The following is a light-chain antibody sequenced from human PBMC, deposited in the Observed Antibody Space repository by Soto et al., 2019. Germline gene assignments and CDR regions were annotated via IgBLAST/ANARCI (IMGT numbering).Light chain of an antibody. CDR2: DVS. CDR1: SSDVGGYDF. Sequence: QSALTQPASVSGSPGQSITISCTGSSSDVGGYDFVSWYQHHPGTAPRLMIFDVSNRPSAVSDRFSGSKSGNTASLTISGLQAEDEADYYCASYTSRRTVVFGGGTKLTVL. V-gene: IGLV2-14*03. CDR3: ASYTSRRTVV. J-gene: IGLJ2*01.